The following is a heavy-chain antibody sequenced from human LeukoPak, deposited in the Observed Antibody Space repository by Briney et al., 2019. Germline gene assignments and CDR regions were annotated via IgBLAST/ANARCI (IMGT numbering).Heavy chain of an antibody. CDR2: INHSGST. CDR1: GGSFSGWY. J-gene: IGHJ4*02. CDR3: ARGLMVRGVSGLLFG. V-gene: IGHV4-34*01. D-gene: IGHD3-10*01. Sequence: SETLSLTCAVYGGSFSGWYWSGIRQPPGKGLEWIGEINHSGSTNYNPSLKSRVTISVDTSKNQFSLKLSSVTAADTAVYYCARGLMVRGVSGLLFGWGQGTLVTVSS.